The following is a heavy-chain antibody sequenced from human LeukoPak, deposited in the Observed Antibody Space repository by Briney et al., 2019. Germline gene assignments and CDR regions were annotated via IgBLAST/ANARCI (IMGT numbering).Heavy chain of an antibody. Sequence: PGRSLRLSCAASGFPFDDYAMHWVRHAPGKGLEWVSLISGDGGSTYYADSVKGRFTISRDNSKNSLYLQMNSLRTEDTALYYCAKGGIVVVIPDAFDIWGQGTMVTVSS. CDR1: GFPFDDYA. V-gene: IGHV3-43*02. CDR3: AKGGIVVVIPDAFDI. CDR2: ISGDGGST. D-gene: IGHD3-22*01. J-gene: IGHJ3*02.